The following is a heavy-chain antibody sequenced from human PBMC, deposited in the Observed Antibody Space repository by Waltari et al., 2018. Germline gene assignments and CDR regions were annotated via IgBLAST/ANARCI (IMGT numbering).Heavy chain of an antibody. V-gene: IGHV3-48*01. CDR2: ISSSSSTI. CDR3: ARGPYGYNLDY. J-gene: IGHJ4*02. D-gene: IGHD5-12*01. Sequence: EVQLVESGGGLVQPGGSLRLSCASSGFTFRSQSWNWVRQAPGKGLELVSYISSSSSTIYYADSVKGRFTISRDNAKNTLYLQMNSLRAEDTAVYSCARGPYGYNLDYWGQGTLVTVSS. CDR1: GFTFRSQS.